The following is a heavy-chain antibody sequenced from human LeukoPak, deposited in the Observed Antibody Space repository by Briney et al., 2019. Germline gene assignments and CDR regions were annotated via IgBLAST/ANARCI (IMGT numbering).Heavy chain of an antibody. D-gene: IGHD3-16*02. CDR3: ARDLMARELSTHFDY. J-gene: IGHJ4*02. CDR2: IYYSGST. V-gene: IGHV4-39*07. CDR1: GGSISSSSYY. Sequence: TSETLSPTCTVSGGSISSSSYYWGWIRQPPGKGLEWIVSIYYSGSTYYNPSRKSRVTISVDTSKNQFSLKLSSVTAADTAVYYCARDLMARELSTHFDYWGQGTLVTVPS.